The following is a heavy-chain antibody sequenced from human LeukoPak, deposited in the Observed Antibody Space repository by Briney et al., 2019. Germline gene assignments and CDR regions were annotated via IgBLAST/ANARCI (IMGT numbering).Heavy chain of an antibody. CDR3: TTDLYGAVTTGLDAFDI. Sequence: GGSLRLSCAASGFTFSNACMSWVRQAPGKGLEWVGRIKSKTDGGTTEYSAPVKGRFTISRGDLKNTLYLQMNSLKSEDTAVYYCTTDLYGAVTTGLDAFDIWGQGTMVTVSS. CDR1: GFTFSNAC. V-gene: IGHV3-15*01. CDR2: IKSKTDGGTT. D-gene: IGHD4-17*01. J-gene: IGHJ3*02.